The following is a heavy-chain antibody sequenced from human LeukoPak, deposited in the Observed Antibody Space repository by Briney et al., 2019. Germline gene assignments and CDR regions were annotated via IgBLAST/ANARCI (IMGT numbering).Heavy chain of an antibody. CDR3: VRAPGSPEWEPFDY. D-gene: IGHD1-26*01. Sequence: SETLSLTCTVSGGSISRYYWGWNRQPPGKGLEWIGFIYYSGGTNSNPSLKSRVTISVDTSKNQFSLNLTSVTAADTAVYYCVRAPGSPEWEPFDYWGQGALVTVSS. J-gene: IGHJ4*02. V-gene: IGHV4-59*01. CDR1: GGSISRYY. CDR2: IYYSGGT.